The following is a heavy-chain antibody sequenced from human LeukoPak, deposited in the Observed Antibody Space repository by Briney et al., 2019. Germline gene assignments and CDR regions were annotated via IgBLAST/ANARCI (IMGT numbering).Heavy chain of an antibody. Sequence: SETLSLTCTVSGGSINSTRYYWGWIRQPRREGLEWIGSIYYSGDTHYNPSLRSGVTISVDTSKNQFSLRMHSMTAADTSFYYCATGSMTTRYYYYFHMDVWGTGTTVTVSS. CDR2: IYYSGDT. CDR1: GGSINSTRYY. V-gene: IGHV4-39*01. D-gene: IGHD4-11*01. CDR3: ATGSMTTRYYYYFHMDV. J-gene: IGHJ6*03.